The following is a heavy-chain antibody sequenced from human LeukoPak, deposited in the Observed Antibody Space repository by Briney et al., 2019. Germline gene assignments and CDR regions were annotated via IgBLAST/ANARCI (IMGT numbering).Heavy chain of an antibody. CDR1: GGSISSYY. J-gene: IGHJ3*02. D-gene: IGHD3-3*01. V-gene: IGHV4-59*01. CDR2: IYYSGST. CDR3: ARNGFWSGYDAFDI. Sequence: PSETLSLTCTVSGGSISSYYWSWIRQPPGKGLEWIGYIYYSGSTNYNPSLKSRVTISVDTSKNQFSLKLSSVTAADTAVYYCARNGFWSGYDAFDIWGQGTMVTVSS.